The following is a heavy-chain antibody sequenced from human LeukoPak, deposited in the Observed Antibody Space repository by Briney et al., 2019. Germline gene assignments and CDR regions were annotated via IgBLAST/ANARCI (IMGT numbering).Heavy chain of an antibody. CDR1: GGSIRSGDYY. V-gene: IGHV4-30-4*01. J-gene: IGHJ4*02. CDR2: IYSSGSS. CDR3: ARAEGFYGSGKHY. D-gene: IGHD3-10*01. Sequence: SETLSLTCTVSGGSIRSGDYYWSWIRQPPGKGLEWIGSIYSSGSSIYNPSLKSRVSISADTSKNQFSLKLSSVTAADTAVYYCARAEGFYGSGKHYWGQGTLVTVSS.